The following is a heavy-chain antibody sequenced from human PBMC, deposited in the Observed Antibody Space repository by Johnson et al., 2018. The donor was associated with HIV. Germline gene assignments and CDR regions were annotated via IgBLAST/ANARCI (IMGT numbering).Heavy chain of an antibody. CDR2: ISYDGSNK. Sequence: QVQLVESGGGLVQPGRSLRLSCAASGFTFSSYAMHWVRQAPGKGLEWVAVISYDGSNKYYAYSVKGRFTISRDNSKNTLYLQMNSLRAEDTAVYYCARDAILSPGAFDIWGQGTMVTVSS. D-gene: IGHD2-21*01. V-gene: IGHV3-30-3*01. CDR1: GFTFSSYA. J-gene: IGHJ3*02. CDR3: ARDAILSPGAFDI.